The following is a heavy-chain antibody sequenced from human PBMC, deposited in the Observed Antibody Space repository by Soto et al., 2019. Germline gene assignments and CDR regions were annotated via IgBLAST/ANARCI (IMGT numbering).Heavy chain of an antibody. V-gene: IGHV3-48*02. D-gene: IGHD5-12*01. J-gene: IGHJ4*02. CDR2: ISSSGTTT. CDR3: AREPWLVYFDH. CDR1: GLSLSNYG. Sequence: QTGGSLRLSCEASGLSLSNYGLNWVRQAPGKGLEWVSYISSSGTTTFYADSVKGRFTISRDNARNSLFLQMNSLRDEGTDVYYCAREPWLVYFDHWGQGTLVTVSS.